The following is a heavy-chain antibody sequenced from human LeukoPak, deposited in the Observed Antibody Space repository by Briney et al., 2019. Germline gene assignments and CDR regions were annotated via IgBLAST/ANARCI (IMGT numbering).Heavy chain of an antibody. CDR1: GGSISSYY. V-gene: IGHV4-59*01. CDR3: ARVSRGNSVGGDY. D-gene: IGHD4-23*01. CDR2: TYYSGST. Sequence: SETLSLTCTVSGGSISSYYWSWIRQPPGKGLEWIGYTYYSGSTNYNPSLKSRVTISLDTSKNQFSLKLSSVTAADTAMYYCARVSRGNSVGGDYWGQGTLVTVSS. J-gene: IGHJ4*02.